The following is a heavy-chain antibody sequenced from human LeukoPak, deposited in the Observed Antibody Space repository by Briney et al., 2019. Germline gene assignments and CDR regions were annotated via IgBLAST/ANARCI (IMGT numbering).Heavy chain of an antibody. CDR2: ISAHNGNT. V-gene: IGHV1-18*01. D-gene: IGHD6-19*01. CDR3: ARRRIGSSSYSSGWWWFDY. J-gene: IGHJ4*02. CDR1: GYSFTNYG. Sequence: ASVKVSCKASGYSFTNYGIIWVRQTPGQGLQWMGWISAHNGNTNYAQKLQGRVTLTTDTSTSTAYMELRSLRSDDTAVYYCARRRIGSSSYSSGWWWFDYWGQGTLVTVSS.